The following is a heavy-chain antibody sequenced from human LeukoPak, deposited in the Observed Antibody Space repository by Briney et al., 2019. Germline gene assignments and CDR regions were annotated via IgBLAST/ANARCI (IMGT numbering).Heavy chain of an antibody. CDR1: GFIFSSYA. Sequence: GGSLRLSCAASGFIFSSYAMSWVRQAPGKGLEWVSAISGSGGSTYYADSVKGRFTISRDNAKNSLYLQMNSLRAEDTAVYYCARGGGSYLFDYWGQGTLVTVSS. CDR3: ARGGGSYLFDY. D-gene: IGHD1-26*01. V-gene: IGHV3-23*01. CDR2: ISGSGGST. J-gene: IGHJ4*02.